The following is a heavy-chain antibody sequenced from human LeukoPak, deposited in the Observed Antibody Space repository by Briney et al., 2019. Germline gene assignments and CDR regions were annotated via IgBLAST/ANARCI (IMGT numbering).Heavy chain of an antibody. CDR1: GFTFYDYT. CDR3: AKGRGCSGGSCYSIDY. CDR2: ISWDGGST. Sequence: GGSLRLSCAASGFTFYDYTMHWVRQAPGKGLEWVSLISWDGGSTYYADSVKGRFTISRDNSKNSLYLQMNSLRTEDTALYYCAKGRGCSGGSCYSIDYWGQGTLVTVSS. D-gene: IGHD2-15*01. V-gene: IGHV3-43*01. J-gene: IGHJ4*02.